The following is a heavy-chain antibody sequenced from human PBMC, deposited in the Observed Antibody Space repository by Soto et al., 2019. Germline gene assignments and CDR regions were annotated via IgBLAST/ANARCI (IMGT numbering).Heavy chain of an antibody. V-gene: IGHV3-23*01. CDR3: SKVSASAGTSNWFDP. CDR2: ISGSGGST. Sequence: EVQLLESGGGLVQPGGSLRLSCAASGFTFSSYAMSWVRQAPGKGLEWVSAISGSGGSTYYADSVKGRFTISRDNSKNTLYLQMNSLRAEDTAVYYCSKVSASAGTSNWFDPWGQGTLVTVSS. D-gene: IGHD6-13*01. J-gene: IGHJ5*02. CDR1: GFTFSSYA.